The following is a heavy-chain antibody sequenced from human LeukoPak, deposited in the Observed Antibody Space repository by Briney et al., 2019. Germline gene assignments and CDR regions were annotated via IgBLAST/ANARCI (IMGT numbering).Heavy chain of an antibody. Sequence: PGGSLKLSCAASGFTFSDYYMSWIRQAPGQGLEWVSYISSSGSTIYYADSVKGRFTISRDNATNSLYVHMNSLRAEDTALYYCARDGAEKWHRGIDYFYYWGQGTLVTVSS. D-gene: IGHD5-24*01. V-gene: IGHV3-11*04. J-gene: IGHJ4*02. CDR2: ISSSGSTI. CDR1: GFTFSDYY. CDR3: ARDGAEKWHRGIDYFYY.